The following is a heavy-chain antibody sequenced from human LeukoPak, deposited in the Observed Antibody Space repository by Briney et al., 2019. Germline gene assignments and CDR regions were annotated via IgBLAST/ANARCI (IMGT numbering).Heavy chain of an antibody. CDR2: INHSGST. D-gene: IGHD5-18*01. CDR3: ARVGETAMVSLDY. CDR1: GGSFSGYY. Sequence: PSETLSLTCAVYGGSFSGYYWSWIRQPPGKGLEWIGEINHSGSTNYNPSLKSRVTISVDKSKNQFSLKLSSVTAADTAVYYCARVGETAMVSLDYWGQGTLVTVSS. J-gene: IGHJ4*02. V-gene: IGHV4-34*01.